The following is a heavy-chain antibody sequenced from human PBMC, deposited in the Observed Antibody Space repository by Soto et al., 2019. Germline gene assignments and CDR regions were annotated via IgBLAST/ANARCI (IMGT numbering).Heavy chain of an antibody. CDR1: GYTFTSYA. CDR2: INAGNGNT. CDR3: ARDIVLMGPPWTWSDP. D-gene: IGHD2-8*01. Sequence: VASVKVSCKASGYTFTSYAMHWVRQVPVQRLEWMGWINAGNGNTKYSQKFQGRVTITRDTSASTAYMELSSLRSEDTAVYYCARDIVLMGPPWTWSDPWGKGTLVTVSS. J-gene: IGHJ5*02. V-gene: IGHV1-3*01.